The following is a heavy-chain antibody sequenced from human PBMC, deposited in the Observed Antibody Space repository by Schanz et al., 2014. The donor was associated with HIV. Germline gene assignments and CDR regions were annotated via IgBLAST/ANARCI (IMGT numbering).Heavy chain of an antibody. J-gene: IGHJ5*02. D-gene: IGHD2-15*01. CDR2: ISHSGSS. CDR1: GGAISSGGYS. CDR3: ARASLGAAHP. V-gene: IGHV4-30-2*01. Sequence: QLQLQESGSGLVKPSQTLSLTCGVSGGAISSGGYSWSWIRQTPGKGLEWIGYISHSGSSFYNPSLASRVTLSIAPSKNHFSLNLTSVTAADTAIYYCARASLGAAHPWGQGTLVTVSS.